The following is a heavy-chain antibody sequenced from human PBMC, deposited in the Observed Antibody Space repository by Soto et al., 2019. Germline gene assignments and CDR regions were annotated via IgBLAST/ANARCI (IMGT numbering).Heavy chain of an antibody. J-gene: IGHJ4*02. D-gene: IGHD3-22*01. Sequence: SETLSLTCTVSGYSISSGYYWGWIRQPPGKGLEWIGSIYHSGSTYYNPSLKSRVTISVDTSKNQFSLNLSSVTAADTAVYYCARVTYDSSGYRTNFDYWGQGTLVTVSS. V-gene: IGHV4-38-2*02. CDR1: GYSISSGYY. CDR2: IYHSGST. CDR3: ARVTYDSSGYRTNFDY.